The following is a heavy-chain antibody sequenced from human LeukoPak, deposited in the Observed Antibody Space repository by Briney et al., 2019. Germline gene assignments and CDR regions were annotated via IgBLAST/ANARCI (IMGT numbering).Heavy chain of an antibody. D-gene: IGHD3-10*01. CDR1: GFTFSDYS. Sequence: PGRSLRLSCAASGFTFSDYSMNWVRQAPGKGLEWVSSISRRSRHVYYAGSVKGRFTISRDDARISLYLQMNSLRAKDMAVYFCVRDLLGSGSTTAYLYHWGQGTLVTVSS. CDR2: ISRRSRHV. CDR3: VRDLLGSGSTTAYLYH. V-gene: IGHV3-21*01. J-gene: IGHJ1*01.